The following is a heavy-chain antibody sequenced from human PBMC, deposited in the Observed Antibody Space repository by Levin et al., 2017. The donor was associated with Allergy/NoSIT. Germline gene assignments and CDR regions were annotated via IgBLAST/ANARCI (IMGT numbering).Heavy chain of an antibody. Sequence: PGGSLRLSCAVYGGSFSGYYWSWVRQPPGKGLEWIGEINHSGSTNYNPSLKSRVTISVDTSKNQFSLKLNSVTAADTAVYYCARGQSAAAGIHYFDYWGQGTLVTVSS. V-gene: IGHV4-34*01. CDR2: INHSGST. D-gene: IGHD6-13*01. CDR1: GGSFSGYY. J-gene: IGHJ4*02. CDR3: ARGQSAAAGIHYFDY.